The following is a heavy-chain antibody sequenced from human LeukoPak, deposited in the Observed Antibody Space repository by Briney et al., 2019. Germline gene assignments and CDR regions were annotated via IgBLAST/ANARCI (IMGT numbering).Heavy chain of an antibody. CDR3: ASYISGWGYYFDY. CDR1: GYTFTGYY. D-gene: IGHD6-19*01. V-gene: IGHV1-2*02. CDR2: INPNSGGT. Sequence: GGSVRVSCKASGYTFTGYYMHWVRQAPGQGLEWMGWINPNSGGTNYAQKFQGRVTMTRDTSISTADMELSRLRSDDTAVYYCASYISGWGYYFDYWGQETLATVSS. J-gene: IGHJ4*02.